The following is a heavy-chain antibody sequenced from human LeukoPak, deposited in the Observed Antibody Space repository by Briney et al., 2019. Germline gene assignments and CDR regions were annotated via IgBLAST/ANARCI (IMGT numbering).Heavy chain of an antibody. D-gene: IGHD2-21*02. Sequence: SETLSLTCTVSGGSFSSSSYYWSWIRQPAGKGLEWIGRIYASGTTNYNPSLKSRVTMSVDTSKNEFSLNLISVTAADTAVFYCARQGMGDHRVFDYWGQGTLVTVSS. CDR3: ARQGMGDHRVFDY. CDR1: GGSFSSSSYY. V-gene: IGHV4-61*02. J-gene: IGHJ4*02. CDR2: IYASGTT.